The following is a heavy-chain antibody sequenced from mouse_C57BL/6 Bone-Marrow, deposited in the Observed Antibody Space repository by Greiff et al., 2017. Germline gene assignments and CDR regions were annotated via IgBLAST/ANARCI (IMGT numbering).Heavy chain of an antibody. CDR1: GYTFTSYW. Sequence: QVQLQQPGAELVKPGASVKLSCKASGYTFTSYWMHWVKQRPGQGLEWIGMIHPNSGSTNYNEKFKSKATLTVDKSSSTAYMQLSSLTSEDSAVYYCARSRDYAFYFDYWGQGTTLTVSS. CDR2: IHPNSGST. J-gene: IGHJ2*01. V-gene: IGHV1-64*01. D-gene: IGHD2-4*01. CDR3: ARSRDYAFYFDY.